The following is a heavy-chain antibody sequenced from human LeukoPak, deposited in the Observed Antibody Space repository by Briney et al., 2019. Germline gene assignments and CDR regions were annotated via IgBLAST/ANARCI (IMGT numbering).Heavy chain of an antibody. D-gene: IGHD3-10*01. CDR2: ISAYNGNT. Sequence: ASVKVSCKASGYTFTSYGISWVRQAPGQGLEWMGWISAYNGNTNYAQKLQGRVTMTTDTSTSTAYMELRSLRPDATAVYYCARDLIESGSYLDAFDIWGQGTMVTVSS. CDR1: GYTFTSYG. V-gene: IGHV1-18*01. J-gene: IGHJ3*02. CDR3: ARDLIESGSYLDAFDI.